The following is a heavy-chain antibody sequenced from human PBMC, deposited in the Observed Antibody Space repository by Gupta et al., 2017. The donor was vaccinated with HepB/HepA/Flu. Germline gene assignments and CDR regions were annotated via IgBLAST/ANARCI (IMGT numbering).Heavy chain of an antibody. CDR3: AREGNWAFDY. CDR2: ISGSGNTI. D-gene: IGHD7-27*01. V-gene: IGHV3-48*03. Sequence: EVQLVESGGGLVQPGGSLRVSCAASGFIFSNYEIHWVRQAPGKGLEWVSYISGSGNTIYYAESVKGRFTISRDNAKNSLYLQMNSLRAEDTAVYYCAREGNWAFDYWDQGTLVTVSS. J-gene: IGHJ4*02. CDR1: GFIFSNYE.